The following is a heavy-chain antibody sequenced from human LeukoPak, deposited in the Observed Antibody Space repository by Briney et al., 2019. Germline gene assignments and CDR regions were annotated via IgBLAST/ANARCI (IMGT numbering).Heavy chain of an antibody. J-gene: IGHJ6*03. Sequence: GGSLRLSCAGSGFTFSGNWMTWVRQAPGKGLEWVANRNRDGSEKYYVDSVKGRFTISRDNVKNSLYLQMNSLRAEDTAVYYCARGDATPAHYFYYFYMDVWGKGTTVTVSS. CDR3: ARGDATPAHYFYYFYMDV. CDR2: RNRDGSEK. V-gene: IGHV3-7*01. CDR1: GFTFSGNW.